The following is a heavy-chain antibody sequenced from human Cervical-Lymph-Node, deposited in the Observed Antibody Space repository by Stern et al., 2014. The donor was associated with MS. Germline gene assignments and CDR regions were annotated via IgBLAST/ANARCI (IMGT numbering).Heavy chain of an antibody. CDR2: ISSSSSYI. Sequence: EVQLVESGGGLVKPGGSLRLSCAASGFTFSSYSMNWVRQAPGKGLEWVSSISSSSSYIYYADSVKGRFTISRDNAKNSLYLQMNSLRAEDKAVYYCARGATIFGVVSGNGMDVWGQGTTVTVSS. J-gene: IGHJ6*02. CDR1: GFTFSSYS. D-gene: IGHD3-3*01. CDR3: ARGATIFGVVSGNGMDV. V-gene: IGHV3-21*01.